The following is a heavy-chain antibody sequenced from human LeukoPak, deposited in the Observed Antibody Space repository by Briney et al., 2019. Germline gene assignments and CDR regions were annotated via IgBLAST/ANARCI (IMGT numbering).Heavy chain of an antibody. J-gene: IGHJ5*02. CDR2: IYSDGNT. CDR1: GFTFSTNH. Sequence: QSGGSLRLSCVASGFTFSTNHMTWVRQAPGKGPEWVSVIYSDGNTYYSDSVKGRFTISRDNSKNTLYLQMNSLRAEDTAVYYCVRDLTWGQGTLVTVSS. V-gene: IGHV3-53*01. CDR3: VRDLT.